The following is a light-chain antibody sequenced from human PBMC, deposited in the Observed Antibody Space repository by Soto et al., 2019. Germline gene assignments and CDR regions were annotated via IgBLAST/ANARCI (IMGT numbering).Light chain of an antibody. CDR2: DAS. V-gene: IGKV3-11*01. J-gene: IGKJ4*01. Sequence: EIVLTQSPVSLSLSPGERATLSCRASQNVGSQLAWFQQKPGQAPRLLIYDASNRVTGIPARFSGSGSGTDFTLTISNVEPEDFAVYYCQQRSDWPLTFGGGTKVEIK. CDR1: QNVGSQ. CDR3: QQRSDWPLT.